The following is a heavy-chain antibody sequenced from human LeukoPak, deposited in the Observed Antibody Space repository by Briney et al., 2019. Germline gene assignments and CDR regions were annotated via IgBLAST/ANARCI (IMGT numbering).Heavy chain of an antibody. Sequence: PGGSLRLSCAASGFTFSNYAVTWVRQAPGKGLEWVGRIKSKTDGGTADYVEPVKGRFIISRDDSKNMVYLQMNSLKTDDTAVYFCLVGTLRSGVDVWGQGTTVTVSS. V-gene: IGHV3-15*01. J-gene: IGHJ6*02. D-gene: IGHD5-12*01. CDR3: LVGTLRSGVDV. CDR1: GFTFSNYA. CDR2: IKSKTDGGTA.